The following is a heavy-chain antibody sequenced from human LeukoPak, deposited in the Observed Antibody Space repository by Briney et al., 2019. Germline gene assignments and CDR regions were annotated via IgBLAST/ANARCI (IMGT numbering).Heavy chain of an antibody. Sequence: SETLSLTCAVYGGSFSGYYWSWIRQPPGKGLEWIGEINHSGSTNYNPSLKSRVTISVDTSKSQFSLKLSSVTAADTAVYYCARRRNTGYSSSWYAHFDYWGQGTLVTVSS. CDR2: INHSGST. V-gene: IGHV4-34*01. D-gene: IGHD6-13*01. CDR1: GGSFSGYY. CDR3: ARRRNTGYSSSWYAHFDY. J-gene: IGHJ4*02.